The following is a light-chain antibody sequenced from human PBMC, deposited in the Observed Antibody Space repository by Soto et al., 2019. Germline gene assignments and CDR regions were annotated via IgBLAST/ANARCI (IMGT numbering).Light chain of an antibody. Sequence: EIVLTQSPATLSVSAGGTVTLSCRASQSISSWLAWYQQKPGTAPKLLISKASGLQSGVPSRFSGLGSGTEFSLIISNLQPNDSATYYCQQYNSYPYTFGQGTNLEIK. CDR2: KAS. V-gene: IGKV1-5*03. CDR1: QSISSW. J-gene: IGKJ2*01. CDR3: QQYNSYPYT.